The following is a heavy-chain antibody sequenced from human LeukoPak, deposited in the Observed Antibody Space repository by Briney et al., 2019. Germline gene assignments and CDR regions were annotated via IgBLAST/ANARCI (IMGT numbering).Heavy chain of an antibody. CDR1: GYSFTSYW. D-gene: IGHD6-19*01. Sequence: GESREISCKGSGYSFTSYWIGWVRQMPGKGLEWMGIIYPGDSDTGYSPSFQGQVTISVDKSISTAYMQWSSLKASDTAIYYCVRTSGWYSSWFDPWGQGTLDTVSS. V-gene: IGHV5-51*01. J-gene: IGHJ5*02. CDR2: IYPGDSDT. CDR3: VRTSGWYSSWFDP.